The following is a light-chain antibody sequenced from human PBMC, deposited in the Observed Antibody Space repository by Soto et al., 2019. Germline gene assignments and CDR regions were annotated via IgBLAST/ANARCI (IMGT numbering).Light chain of an antibody. CDR2: ANN. CDR1: SSNIETNA. Sequence: QSVLTQPPSASGTPGQRVTISCSGSSSNIETNAVNWYQQLPGTAPTLLIYANNRRPSGVPDRFSGSKSGTSASLAISGLQSEDEADYYCSAWDDSLTSYVFGTGTQLTVL. V-gene: IGLV1-44*01. J-gene: IGLJ1*01. CDR3: SAWDDSLTSYV.